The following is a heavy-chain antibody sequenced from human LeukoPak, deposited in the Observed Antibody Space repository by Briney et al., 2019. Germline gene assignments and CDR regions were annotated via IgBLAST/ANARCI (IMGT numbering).Heavy chain of an antibody. J-gene: IGHJ2*01. CDR2: ISSNGGST. Sequence: GGSLRLSCAASGFTFSSYAMDWVRQAPGKGLEYVSAISSNGGSTYYTNSVKGRFTISRDNSKNTLYLQMGSLRAEDMAVYYCARVSGGSSSWTTRSNGWYFDLWGRGTLVTVSS. D-gene: IGHD6-13*01. V-gene: IGHV3-64*01. CDR1: GFTFSSYA. CDR3: ARVSGGSSSWTTRSNGWYFDL.